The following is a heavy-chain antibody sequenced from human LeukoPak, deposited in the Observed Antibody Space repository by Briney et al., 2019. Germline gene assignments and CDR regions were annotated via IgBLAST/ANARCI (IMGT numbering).Heavy chain of an antibody. D-gene: IGHD1-26*01. CDR1: GFTVSSNF. CDR3: ARDQVGAAHFDY. V-gene: IGHV3-66*01. J-gene: IGHJ4*02. Sequence: PGGSLRLSCAASGFTVSSNFMSWVRQAPGKGLEWVSVIYSGGSTYYADSVKGRFTISRDNSKNTLFLQMNSLRAEDTAVYYCARDQVGAAHFDYWGQGTLVTVSS. CDR2: IYSGGST.